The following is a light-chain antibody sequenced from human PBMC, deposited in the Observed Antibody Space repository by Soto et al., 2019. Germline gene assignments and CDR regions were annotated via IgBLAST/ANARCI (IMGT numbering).Light chain of an antibody. CDR1: SSDVGGYNF. V-gene: IGLV2-14*01. Sequence: QSVLTQPAPVSGSPGQSITISCTGTSSDVGGYNFVSWYQQHPGKAPNLMIYDVSNRPSGVSNRFSGSKSGNTASLTISGLQAEDEADYYCSSYTSSSTLVFGTGTKVTV. CDR3: SSYTSSSTLV. J-gene: IGLJ1*01. CDR2: DVS.